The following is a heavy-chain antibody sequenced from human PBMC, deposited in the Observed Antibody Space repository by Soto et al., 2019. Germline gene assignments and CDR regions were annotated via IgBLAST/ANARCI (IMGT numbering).Heavy chain of an antibody. CDR3: ASPYGDYVNDAFDI. J-gene: IGHJ3*02. CDR2: IIPILGIA. D-gene: IGHD4-17*01. CDR1: GGTFSSYA. V-gene: IGHV1-69*04. Sequence: KVSCKASGGTFSSYAISWVRQAPGQGLEWMGRIIPILGIANYAQKFQGRVTITADKSTSTAYMELSSLRSEDTAVYYCASPYGDYVNDAFDIWGQGTMVTVSS.